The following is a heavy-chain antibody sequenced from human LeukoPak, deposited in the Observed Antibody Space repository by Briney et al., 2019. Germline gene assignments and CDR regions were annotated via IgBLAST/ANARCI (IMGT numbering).Heavy chain of an antibody. D-gene: IGHD3-10*01. CDR3: ARDRGSGSYTGWFDP. CDR1: GVSISSGGYS. V-gene: IGHV4-30-2*01. CDR2: IYHSGST. J-gene: IGHJ5*02. Sequence: KTSETLSLTCAVSGVSISSGGYSWSWIRQPPGKGLEWIGYIYHSGSTYYNPSLKSRVTISVDRSKNQFSLKLSSVTAADTAVYYCARDRGSGSYTGWFDPWGQGTLVTVSS.